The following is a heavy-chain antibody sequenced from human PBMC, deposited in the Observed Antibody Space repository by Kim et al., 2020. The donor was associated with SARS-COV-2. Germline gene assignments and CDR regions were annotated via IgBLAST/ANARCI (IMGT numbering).Heavy chain of an antibody. Sequence: ASVKVSCEASGYSFTYYGIHWVRQAPGQGLEWMGKINTNTENPTYALGFTGRVVFSLDTSVSTAYLQISSLAAEDTAVYYCAREDVWEMWGYLDYWGQGT. V-gene: IGHV7-4-1*02. J-gene: IGHJ4*02. CDR1: GYSFTYYG. CDR3: AREDVWEMWGYLDY. D-gene: IGHD1-26*01. CDR2: INTNTENP.